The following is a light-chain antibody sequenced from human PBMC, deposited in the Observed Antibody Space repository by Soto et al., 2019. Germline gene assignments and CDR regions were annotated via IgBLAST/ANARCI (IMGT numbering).Light chain of an antibody. CDR2: LAS. CDR1: PSLLDSNGYNY. V-gene: IGKV2-28*01. Sequence: IVVTQSPLSLPVTPGEPASISCRSSPSLLDSNGYNYLDWYLQKPGHSPHLLILLASNRASVGPDRFSGSGSGTDFTLKINSLEADDVGVYYCMQAHQTPRTFGQGTKVEIK. CDR3: MQAHQTPRT. J-gene: IGKJ1*01.